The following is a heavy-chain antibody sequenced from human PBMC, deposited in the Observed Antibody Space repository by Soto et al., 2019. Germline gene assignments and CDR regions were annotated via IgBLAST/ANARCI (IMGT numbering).Heavy chain of an antibody. V-gene: IGHV1-18*01. CDR2: ISAYDGNT. J-gene: IGHJ5*02. D-gene: IGHD2-2*01. CDR3: ARVRCSSTSCGNWFDP. CDR1: GYTFTSYG. Sequence: ASVKVSCKASGYTFTSYGISWVRQAPGQGLERMGWISAYDGNTNYAQKLQGRVTMTTDTSTSTAYMELRSLRSDDTAVYYCARVRCSSTSCGNWFDPWGQGTLVTVSS.